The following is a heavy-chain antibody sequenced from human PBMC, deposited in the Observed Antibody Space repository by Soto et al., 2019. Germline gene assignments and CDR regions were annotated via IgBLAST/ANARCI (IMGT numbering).Heavy chain of an antibody. J-gene: IGHJ4*02. CDR2: IWYDGSNK. CDR1: GFTFSSYG. V-gene: IGHV3-33*01. CDR3: ARDQCTECSSSAEAYDY. Sequence: QVQLVESGGGVVQPGRSLRLSCAASGFTFSSYGMHWVRQAAGKRLALVAVIWYDGSNKYYADSVNGRFTISRDNSKNTLYLQMNILRAEDTALYYCARDQCTECSSSAEAYDYWGQGTLVTVSS. D-gene: IGHD6-13*01.